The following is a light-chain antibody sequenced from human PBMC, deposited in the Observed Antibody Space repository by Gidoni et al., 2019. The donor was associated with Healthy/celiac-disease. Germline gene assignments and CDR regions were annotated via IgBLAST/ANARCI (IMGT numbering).Light chain of an antibody. CDR1: PSISSW. CDR2: DAS. J-gene: IGKJ3*01. Sequence: DIQMTQSPSTLSASVGDRVTITCRASPSISSWLAWYQQKPGKAPKLLIYDASSLESGVPSRFSGSGSGTEFTLTISSLQPDDFATYYCQQYNSYSAFFGPGTKVDIK. V-gene: IGKV1-5*01. CDR3: QQYNSYSAF.